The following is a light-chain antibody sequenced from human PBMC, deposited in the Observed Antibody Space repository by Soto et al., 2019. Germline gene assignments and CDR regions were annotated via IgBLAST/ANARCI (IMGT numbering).Light chain of an antibody. Sequence: QSALTQPASVSGSPGQSITISCTGTSSDVGSYNLVSWYQHHPGKAPKFIIYEDNKRPSGVSNRFSGCKSGNTASLTISGLQSEDEADYYCCAFVRSNALLFGGGTKVTVL. CDR1: SSDVGSYNL. CDR2: EDN. J-gene: IGLJ2*01. CDR3: CAFVRSNALL. V-gene: IGLV2-23*01.